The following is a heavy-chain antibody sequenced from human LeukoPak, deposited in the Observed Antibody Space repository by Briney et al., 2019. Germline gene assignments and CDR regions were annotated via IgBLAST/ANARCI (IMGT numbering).Heavy chain of an antibody. Sequence: GGSLRLSCAASGFTFSSYWMHWVRQALGEGLVWVSRINSDGSSTIYADSVKGRFTISRDNAKNTLYLQMNSLRAEDTAVYYCARWWLRSGDYWGQGTLVTVSS. CDR1: GFTFSSYW. J-gene: IGHJ4*02. D-gene: IGHD5-12*01. CDR2: INSDGSST. V-gene: IGHV3-74*01. CDR3: ARWWLRSGDY.